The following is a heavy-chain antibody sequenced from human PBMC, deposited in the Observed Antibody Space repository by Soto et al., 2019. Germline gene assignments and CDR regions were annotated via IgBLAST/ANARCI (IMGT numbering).Heavy chain of an antibody. CDR1: GYTFTSYD. Sequence: ASVKLSCKDSGYTFTSYDINWVRQATEQGLEWMGWMNPNSGNTGYAQKFQGRVTMTRNTSISTAYMELSSLRSEDTAVYYCARGGWRYCSGGSCYYAFDIWGQGTMVTVSS. CDR3: ARGGWRYCSGGSCYYAFDI. D-gene: IGHD2-15*01. J-gene: IGHJ3*02. V-gene: IGHV1-8*01. CDR2: MNPNSGNT.